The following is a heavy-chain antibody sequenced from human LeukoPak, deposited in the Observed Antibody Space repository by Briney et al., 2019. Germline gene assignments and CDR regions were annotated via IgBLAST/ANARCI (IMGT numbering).Heavy chain of an antibody. V-gene: IGHV3-11*04. CDR1: GFTFSDYY. CDR2: ISSGGSTI. D-gene: IGHD2-15*01. CDR3: ATDRATQYFDY. Sequence: GGSLRLSCAASGFTFSDYYMSWIRQAPGKGLEWVSYISSGGSTIYYADSVKGRFTVSRDNSRNTLFLQMNSLRVEDTAVYYCATDRATQYFDYWGQGTLVSVPS. J-gene: IGHJ4*02.